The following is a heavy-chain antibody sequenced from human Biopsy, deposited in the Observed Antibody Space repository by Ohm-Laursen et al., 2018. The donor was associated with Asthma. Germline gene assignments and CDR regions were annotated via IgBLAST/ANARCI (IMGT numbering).Heavy chain of an antibody. CDR3: AKVRSDWVITESFDY. Sequence: PRLSCTASGFKFDEYTMHWVRQAPGKGLEWVSGISWNSATIGYADSVEGRFTISRDNAKNSVFLHMDSLRPEDTAFYYCAKVRSDWVITESFDYWGQGVLVTVSS. CDR1: GFKFDEYT. D-gene: IGHD3-22*01. CDR2: ISWNSATI. J-gene: IGHJ4*02. V-gene: IGHV3-9*01.